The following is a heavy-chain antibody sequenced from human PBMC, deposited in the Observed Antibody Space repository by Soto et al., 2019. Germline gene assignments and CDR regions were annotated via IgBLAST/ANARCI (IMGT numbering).Heavy chain of an antibody. Sequence: GGSLRLSCAASGFTFSSYAMHWVRQAPGKGLEYVSAISSNGGSTYYANSVKGRFTISRDDSKNTAYLQMNSLESEDTAVYYCSRDDSDWFFNWGRGT. D-gene: IGHD3-9*01. CDR2: ISSNGGST. CDR3: SRDDSDWFFN. J-gene: IGHJ4*02. CDR1: GFTFSSYA. V-gene: IGHV3-64*01.